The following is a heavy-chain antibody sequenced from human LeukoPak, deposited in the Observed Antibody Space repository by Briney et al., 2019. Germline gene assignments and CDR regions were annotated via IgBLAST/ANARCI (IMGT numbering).Heavy chain of an antibody. CDR2: ISVSGGTT. V-gene: IGHV3-23*01. J-gene: IGHJ4*02. CDR1: GFTFNTYG. CDR3: AKDLGHTSPSTREKPFDY. Sequence: GGSLRLSCAASGFTFNTYGMSWVRQAPGKGLEWVSTISVSGGTTYYADSVKGRFTISRDNSKNTLYLQMNSLRTEDTSIYYCAKDLGHTSPSTREKPFDYWGQGTLVTVSS. D-gene: IGHD2-2*01.